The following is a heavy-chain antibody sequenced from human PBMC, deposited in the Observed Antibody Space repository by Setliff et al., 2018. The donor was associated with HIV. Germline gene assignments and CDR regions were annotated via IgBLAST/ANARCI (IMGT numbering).Heavy chain of an antibody. CDR1: GYSFTTYW. CDR2: LYPGDSDT. J-gene: IGHJ4*02. V-gene: IGHV5-51*01. D-gene: IGHD5-18*01. Sequence: RGESLTISCKTSGYSFTTYWIGWVRQMPGKGLEWMALLYPGDSDTRYSPSFQGQVTISADKSISTAYLQWRSLQASDTAVYYCARRTRRRGSSYGNIDYWGQGTLVTVSS. CDR3: ARRTRRRGSSYGNIDY.